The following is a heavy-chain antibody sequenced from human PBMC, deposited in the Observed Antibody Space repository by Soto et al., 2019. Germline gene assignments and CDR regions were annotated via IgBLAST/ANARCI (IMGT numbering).Heavy chain of an antibody. V-gene: IGHV3-21*01. CDR1: GFTFNTYT. CDR3: ARQEVSRPNTYPGLDV. CDR2: ISSRSIYI. Sequence: EVQLVESGGGLVKPGGSLRLSCAASGFTFNTYTMNWVRQAPGKGLEWVSSISSRSIYIYYADSVTGRFTISRDDARNSLYLQRNSLRAESTAVYYCARQEVSRPNTYPGLDVWAQGTTVTVSS. J-gene: IGHJ6*02.